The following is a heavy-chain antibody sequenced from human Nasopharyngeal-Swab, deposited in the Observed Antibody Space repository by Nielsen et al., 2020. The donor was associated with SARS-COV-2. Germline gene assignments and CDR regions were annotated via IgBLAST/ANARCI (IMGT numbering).Heavy chain of an antibody. CDR1: GFTFSSYD. Sequence: GGSLRLSCAPSGFTFSSYDMHWVRQATGKGLEWFSAIGTAVDTYYPGSVKGRYTISRENAKKSLYLQMNSLRAGDTAVYYCARAHYGGTYYYYYGMDVWGQGTTVTVSS. CDR3: ARAHYGGTYYYYYGMDV. J-gene: IGHJ6*02. D-gene: IGHD4-23*01. V-gene: IGHV3-13*01. CDR2: IGTAVDT.